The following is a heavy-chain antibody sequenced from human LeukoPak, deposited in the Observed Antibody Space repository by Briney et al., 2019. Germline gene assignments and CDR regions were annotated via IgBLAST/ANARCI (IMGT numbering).Heavy chain of an antibody. Sequence: ASVKVSCKASGYTFTSYGISWVRQAPGQGLEWMGWISAYNGNTNYAQKLQGRVTMTTDTSTSTAYMELRSLRSDDTAVYFCARDEGQQPFGYFQHWGQGTLVTVSS. J-gene: IGHJ1*01. CDR3: ARDEGQQPFGYFQH. D-gene: IGHD3-10*01. CDR2: ISAYNGNT. V-gene: IGHV1-18*01. CDR1: GYTFTSYG.